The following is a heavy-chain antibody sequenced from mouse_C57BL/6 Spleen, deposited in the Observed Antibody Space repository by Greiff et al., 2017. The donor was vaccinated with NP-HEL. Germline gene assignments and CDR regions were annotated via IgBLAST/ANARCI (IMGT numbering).Heavy chain of an antibody. CDR3: ARTSYYDYDGAWFAY. D-gene: IGHD2-4*01. Sequence: VQLQQSGPELVKPGASVKISCKASGYTFTDYYMNWVKQSHGKSLEWIGDINPNNGGTSYNQKFKGKATLTVDKSSSTAYMELRSLTSEDSAVYYCARTSYYDYDGAWFAYWGQGTLVTVSA. J-gene: IGHJ3*01. CDR1: GYTFTDYY. V-gene: IGHV1-26*01. CDR2: INPNNGGT.